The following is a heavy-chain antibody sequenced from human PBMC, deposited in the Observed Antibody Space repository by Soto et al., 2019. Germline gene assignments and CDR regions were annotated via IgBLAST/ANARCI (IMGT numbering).Heavy chain of an antibody. CDR3: AKASDYLRGAFDI. D-gene: IGHD2-21*01. CDR2: ISGSGGST. V-gene: IGHV3-23*01. CDR1: GFTFSSYA. J-gene: IGHJ3*02. Sequence: EVQLLESGGGLVQPGGSPRLSCAASGFTFSSYAMSWVRQAPGKGLEWVSAISGSGGSTYYADSVKGRFTISRDNSKNTLDLQMNSLRAEDTAVYYCAKASDYLRGAFDIWGQGTMVTVSS.